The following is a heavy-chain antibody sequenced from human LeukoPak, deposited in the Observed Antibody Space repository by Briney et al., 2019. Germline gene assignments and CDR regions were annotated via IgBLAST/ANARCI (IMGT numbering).Heavy chain of an antibody. V-gene: IGHV1-2*02. Sequence: GASVKVSCKASGYTFTGYYMHWVRQAPGQGLEWMGWINPNSGGTNYAQKFQGRVTMTRDTSISTAYMELSRLRSDDTAVYYCARERNSWNYRGACHYWGQGTLVTVSS. CDR3: ARERNSWNYRGACHY. D-gene: IGHD1-7*01. CDR1: GYTFTGYY. J-gene: IGHJ4*02. CDR2: INPNSGGT.